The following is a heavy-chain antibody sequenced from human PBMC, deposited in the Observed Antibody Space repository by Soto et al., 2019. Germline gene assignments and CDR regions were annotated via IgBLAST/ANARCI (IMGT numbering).Heavy chain of an antibody. CDR2: IYYSGTA. V-gene: IGHV4-31*01. D-gene: IGHD1-26*01. Sequence: QLQLRESGPGLVQPAQTPSLTCTVAGGSITGGFSYWTWVRQHPGKGLESVGHIYYSGTAYYNPSLKSPVARSVDPSQNRFSLQLSSVTAADTAIYFCARSLPGGTVFYMDIWGEGTTVTVSS. CDR3: ARSLPGGTVFYMDI. CDR1: GGSITGGFSY. J-gene: IGHJ6*03.